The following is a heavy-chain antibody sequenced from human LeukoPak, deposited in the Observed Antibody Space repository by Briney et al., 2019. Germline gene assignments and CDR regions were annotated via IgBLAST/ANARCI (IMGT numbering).Heavy chain of an antibody. J-gene: IGHJ1*01. CDR3: ASIDSSGWSEYFQH. V-gene: IGHV1-3*01. D-gene: IGHD6-19*01. CDR2: INAGNGNT. Sequence: GASVKVSCKASGYTFTSYAMHWVRQAPGQRLEWMGWINAGNGNTKYSQKFQGRVTITADESTSTAYMELSSLRSEDTAVYYCASIDSSGWSEYFQHWGQGTLVTVSS. CDR1: GYTFTSYA.